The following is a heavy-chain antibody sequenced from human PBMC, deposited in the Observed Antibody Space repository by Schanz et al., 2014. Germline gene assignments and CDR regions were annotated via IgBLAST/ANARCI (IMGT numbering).Heavy chain of an antibody. V-gene: IGHV3-7*03. CDR1: GFTFSSYW. D-gene: IGHD2-2*01. Sequence: EVQLVESGGGLVQPGGSLRLSCAASGFTFSSYWMSWVRQAPGKGLEWVANIKQDGSEKYYVDSVQGRFTISRDNAKNSLFLQMNSLSAEDTAVYYCAKVAPAATYLDSWGLGTLVTVSS. CDR3: AKVAPAATYLDS. CDR2: IKQDGSEK. J-gene: IGHJ4*02.